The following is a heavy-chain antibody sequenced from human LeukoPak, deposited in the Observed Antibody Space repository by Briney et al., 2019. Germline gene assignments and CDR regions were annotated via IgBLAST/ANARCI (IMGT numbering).Heavy chain of an antibody. V-gene: IGHV3-33*01. CDR1: GFTFNTYG. CDR3: ARARGSSWYHDY. J-gene: IGHJ4*02. D-gene: IGHD6-13*01. Sequence: GGSLRLSCAASGFTFNTYGMQWVRQAPGKGLEWVAIIWYDGSNKYYADSVKGRFTISRDNSKNTLYLQMNSLSAEDTAVYYCARARGSSWYHDYWGQGTLVTASS. CDR2: IWYDGSNK.